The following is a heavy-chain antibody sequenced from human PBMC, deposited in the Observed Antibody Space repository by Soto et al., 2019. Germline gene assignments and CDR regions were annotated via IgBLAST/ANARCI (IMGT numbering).Heavy chain of an antibody. V-gene: IGHV3-23*01. CDR1: GFTFSNYA. CDR2: ISGSGSST. Sequence: GGFLRLSCAASGFTFSNYAINWVRQAPGKGLEWVSAISGSGSSTYYADSVKGRFTISRDNSENTVYLQMDSLRAEDTAVYHCAKRAFGPGTYYTLIYYFYAMDVWGQGTTVTVSS. D-gene: IGHD3-10*01. CDR3: AKRAFGPGTYYTLIYYFYAMDV. J-gene: IGHJ6*02.